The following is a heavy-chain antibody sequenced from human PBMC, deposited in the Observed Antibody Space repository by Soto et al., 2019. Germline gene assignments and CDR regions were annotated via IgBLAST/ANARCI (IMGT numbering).Heavy chain of an antibody. CDR1: GGSISSGGYS. D-gene: IGHD3-9*01. V-gene: IGHV4-30-2*02. Sequence: SETLSLTCAVSGGSISSGGYSWSWIRQSPGKSLEWVGYMYHSGSTYYNPSLKSRVTISIDRSKNQFSLKLSSVTAADTAVYFCAASYYAILTGHFAFDIWGHGTMVTVSS. J-gene: IGHJ3*02. CDR3: AASYYAILTGHFAFDI. CDR2: MYHSGST.